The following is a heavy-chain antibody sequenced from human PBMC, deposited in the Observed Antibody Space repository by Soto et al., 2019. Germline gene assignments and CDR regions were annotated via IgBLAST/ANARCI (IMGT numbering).Heavy chain of an antibody. Sequence: QLQLQESGSGLVKPSQTLSLTCTVSGGSITIGGYCWSWIRQPPGQGLALIGYICHSGNTYYNPSLRSRVATSLDRSNIQFSLNLSSVTAADTAVYYCARVWFGESSWFDPWGQGTLVTVSS. CDR2: ICHSGNT. J-gene: IGHJ5*02. D-gene: IGHD3-10*01. CDR3: ARVWFGESSWFDP. V-gene: IGHV4-30-2*01. CDR1: GGSITIGGYC.